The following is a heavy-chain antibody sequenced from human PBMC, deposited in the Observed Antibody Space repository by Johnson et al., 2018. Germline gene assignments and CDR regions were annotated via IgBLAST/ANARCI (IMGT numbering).Heavy chain of an antibody. J-gene: IGHJ6*02. Sequence: VQLVESGGGVVQPGGSLRLSCSASGFTFSTYGMHWVRQAPGKGLEWVTSLSYDGNNIYYADSVKGRFTISRDNAKNTLSLQMNSLRAGDTAVYYCAKDLHGYQVYAQNREGWGRGTTVTVSS. D-gene: IGHD6-25*01. CDR3: AKDLHGYQVYAQNREG. V-gene: IGHV3-30*18. CDR1: GFTFSTYG. CDR2: LSYDGNNI.